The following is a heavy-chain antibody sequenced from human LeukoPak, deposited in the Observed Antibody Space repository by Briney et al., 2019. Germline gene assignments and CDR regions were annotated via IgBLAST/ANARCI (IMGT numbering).Heavy chain of an antibody. CDR3: ASTSYVWGSSARGSSFLATDY. V-gene: IGHV3-30*04. Sequence: GGSLRLSCAASGFTFSRYGMHWVRQAPGKGLEWVTAISYDGSNKYYADSVKGRFTISRDNSKNTLYVQMNSLRAEDTAVYYCASTSYVWGSSARGSSFLATDYWGQGTLVTVSS. J-gene: IGHJ4*02. D-gene: IGHD3-16*01. CDR1: GFTFSRYG. CDR2: ISYDGSNK.